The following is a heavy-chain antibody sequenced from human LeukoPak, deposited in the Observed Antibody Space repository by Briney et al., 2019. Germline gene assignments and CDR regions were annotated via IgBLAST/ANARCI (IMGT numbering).Heavy chain of an antibody. V-gene: IGHV3-7*01. D-gene: IGHD2-2*01. Sequence: GGSLRLSCAASGFTFSRYNTYWMGWVCQAPGKGLEWVANIKPDGSEKYYVDSVKGRFTISRDNARNSLYLQMNSLRVEDTAVYYCARGGRVVVPLVPPDYWGQGTLVTVSS. CDR2: IKPDGSEK. J-gene: IGHJ4*02. CDR3: ARGGRVVVPLVPPDY. CDR1: GFTFSRYNTYW.